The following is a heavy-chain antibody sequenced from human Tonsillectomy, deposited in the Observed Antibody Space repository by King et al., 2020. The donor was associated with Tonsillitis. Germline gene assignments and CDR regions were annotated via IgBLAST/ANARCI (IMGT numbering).Heavy chain of an antibody. CDR3: ARGGEELLWFGEPPMGDWFDP. D-gene: IGHD3-10*01. V-gene: IGHV1-2*02. Sequence: HVQLVESGAEVKKPGASVKVSCKASEYTFTGYYMHWVRQAPGQGLEWMGWINPNSGGSNFAQKFQGRVTMTRDTSISTTYMELSRLRSDDTAVYFCARGGEELLWFGEPPMGDWFDPWGQGTLVTVSS. CDR1: EYTFTGYY. CDR2: INPNSGGS. J-gene: IGHJ5*02.